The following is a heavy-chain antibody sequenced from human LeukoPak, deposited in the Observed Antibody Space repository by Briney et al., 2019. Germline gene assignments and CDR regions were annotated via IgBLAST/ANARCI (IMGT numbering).Heavy chain of an antibody. CDR3: AREYDSSGYVAFDY. J-gene: IGHJ4*02. D-gene: IGHD3-22*01. Sequence: GGSLRLSCAASGFTFSSYSMNWVRQAPGKGLEWVSSISSSSSYIYYADSVKGRFTISRDNAKNSLYLQMNSLRAEDTAVYYCAREYDSSGYVAFDYWGQGTLVTVSS. CDR1: GFTFSSYS. V-gene: IGHV3-21*01. CDR2: ISSSSSYI.